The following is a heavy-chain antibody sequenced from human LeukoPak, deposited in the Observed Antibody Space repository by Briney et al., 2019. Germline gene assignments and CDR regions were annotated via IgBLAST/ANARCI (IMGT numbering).Heavy chain of an antibody. V-gene: IGHV3-21*01. J-gene: IGHJ6*03. CDR1: GFTFSSYS. D-gene: IGHD3-10*01. CDR2: ISSSSSYI. Sequence: GGSLRLSCAGSGFTFSSYSMNWVRQAPGKGLEWVSSISSSSSYIYYADSVKGRFIISRDNAKNSLYLQMNSLRAEDTAVYYCARSYGSGSYDLYYYYMDVWGKGTTVTVSS. CDR3: ARSYGSGSYDLYYYYMDV.